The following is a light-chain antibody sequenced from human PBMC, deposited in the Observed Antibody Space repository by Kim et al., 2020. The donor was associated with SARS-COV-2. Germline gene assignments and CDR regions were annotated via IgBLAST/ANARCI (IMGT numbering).Light chain of an antibody. Sequence: SLAAGEGAPLSGRASQSVGHYFARYQQNPGQAPRLLIFGASSRAAGIAARISGSGSGTDFTLTINSLEPEDFALYYCQQRSSWPDTFGPGTKLEI. CDR3: QQRSSWPDT. CDR2: GAS. V-gene: IGKV3-11*01. J-gene: IGKJ2*01. CDR1: QSVGHY.